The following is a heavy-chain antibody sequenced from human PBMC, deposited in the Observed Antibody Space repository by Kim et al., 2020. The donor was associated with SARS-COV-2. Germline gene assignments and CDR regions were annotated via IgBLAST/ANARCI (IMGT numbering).Heavy chain of an antibody. CDR3: AKGNDFWSGYYFAMDV. Sequence: GGSLRLSCAASGFTFSSYAMSWVRQAPGKGLEWVSAISGSGGSTYYADSVKGRFTISRDNSKNTLYLQMNSLRAEDTAVYYCAKGNDFWSGYYFAMDVWGQGTTVTVSS. CDR1: GFTFSSYA. J-gene: IGHJ6*02. CDR2: ISGSGGST. D-gene: IGHD3-3*01. V-gene: IGHV3-23*01.